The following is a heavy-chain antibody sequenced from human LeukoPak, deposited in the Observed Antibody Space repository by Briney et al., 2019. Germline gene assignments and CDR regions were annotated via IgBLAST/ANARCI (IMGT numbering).Heavy chain of an antibody. Sequence: QAGGSLRLSCAASGFTFSSYGMHWVRQAPGKGLEWVAFIRYDGSNKYYADSVKGRFTISRDNSKNTLYLQMNSLRAEDTAVYYCAKEGDYSSSWYGQGGHLQHWGQGTLVTVSS. D-gene: IGHD6-13*01. J-gene: IGHJ1*01. CDR1: GFTFSSYG. V-gene: IGHV3-30*02. CDR2: IRYDGSNK. CDR3: AKEGDYSSSWYGQGGHLQH.